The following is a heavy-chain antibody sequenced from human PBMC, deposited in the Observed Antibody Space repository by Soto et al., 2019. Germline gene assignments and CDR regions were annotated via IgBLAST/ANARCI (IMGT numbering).Heavy chain of an antibody. Sequence: SLRLSCAASGLTFLSYAMGLVRQAPGKGLEWVSAISGSGGSTYYADSVKGRFTISRDNSKNTLYLQMNSLRAEDTAVYYCAKDRSSSPPIYWGQGTMVTVSS. D-gene: IGHD6-6*01. CDR3: AKDRSSSPPIY. CDR1: GLTFLSYA. J-gene: IGHJ4*02. V-gene: IGHV3-23*01. CDR2: ISGSGGST.